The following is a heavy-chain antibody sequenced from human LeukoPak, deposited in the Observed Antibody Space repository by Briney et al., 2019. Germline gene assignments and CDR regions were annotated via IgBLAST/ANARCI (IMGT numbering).Heavy chain of an antibody. V-gene: IGHV3-23*01. CDR1: GFTFSSYA. CDR2: ISGSGGST. CDR3: AKPVAGTRYFDY. Sequence: PGGSLRLSCAVSGFTFSSYAMSWVRQAPGKGLGWVSTISGSGGSTYYADSVKGRFTISRDNSKNTLYLQMNSLRAEDTAVYYCAKPVAGTRYFDYWGQGTLVTVSS. J-gene: IGHJ4*02. D-gene: IGHD6-19*01.